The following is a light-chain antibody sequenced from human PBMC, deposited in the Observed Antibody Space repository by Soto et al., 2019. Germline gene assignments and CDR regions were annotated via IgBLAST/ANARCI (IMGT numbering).Light chain of an antibody. CDR3: QQYNSYVWT. Sequence: IQMTQFPSTLSASVGDRVTITCRASQSISRSLAWYQQKPGKAPKLLIYDASSLESGVPSRFSGSGSGTEFTLSVSSLQPDDFAAYYCQQYNSYVWTFGQGTKVDI. V-gene: IGKV1-5*01. J-gene: IGKJ1*01. CDR2: DAS. CDR1: QSISRS.